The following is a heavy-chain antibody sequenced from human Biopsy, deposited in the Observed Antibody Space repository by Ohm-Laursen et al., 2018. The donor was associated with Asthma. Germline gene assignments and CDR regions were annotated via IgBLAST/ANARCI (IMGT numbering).Heavy chain of an antibody. CDR2: IWLDGINK. CDR1: GFTFGRYL. CDR3: VRERSYMVGY. J-gene: IGHJ4*01. D-gene: IGHD3-10*01. V-gene: IGHV3-33*01. Sequence: ALRVGCLAGGFTFGRYLLHWVRQAPGKGMEWVADIWLDGINKHYADSVKDRFSISRDNSKNTLYLQKNSLRAVDTALYYCVRERSYMVGYWGQGTLGIGSS.